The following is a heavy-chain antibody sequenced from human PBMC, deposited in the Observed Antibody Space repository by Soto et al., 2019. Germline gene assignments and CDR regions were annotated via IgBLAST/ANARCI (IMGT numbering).Heavy chain of an antibody. V-gene: IGHV4-28*01. Sequence: QVQLQESGPGLVKPSDTLSLTCAVSGYSISSSNWWGWIRQPPGKGLEWIGYIYYSGTTYYNPSLMSRATMSVDTSKNQFSLKLTSVTAVDTAVYYCARREIQGPIDYWGQGTLVTVSS. J-gene: IGHJ4*02. D-gene: IGHD1-26*01. CDR3: ARREIQGPIDY. CDR2: IYYSGTT. CDR1: GYSISSSNW.